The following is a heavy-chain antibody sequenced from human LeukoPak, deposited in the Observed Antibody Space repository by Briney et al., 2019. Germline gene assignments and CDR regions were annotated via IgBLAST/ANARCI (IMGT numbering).Heavy chain of an antibody. Sequence: SVKVSCKASGGTFSSYAISWVRQAPGQGLDWMGGIIPIFGTANYAQKFQGRVTITADESTSTAYMELSSLRSEDTAVYYCARARRDRYSSSWYDYRGQGTLVTVSS. CDR1: GGTFSSYA. D-gene: IGHD6-13*01. CDR2: IIPIFGTA. J-gene: IGHJ4*02. V-gene: IGHV1-69*13. CDR3: ARARRDRYSSSWYDY.